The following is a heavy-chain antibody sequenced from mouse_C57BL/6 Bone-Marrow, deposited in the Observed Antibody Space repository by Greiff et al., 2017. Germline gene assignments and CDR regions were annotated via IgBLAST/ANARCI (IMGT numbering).Heavy chain of an antibody. J-gene: IGHJ1*03. V-gene: IGHV14-4*01. D-gene: IGHD1-1*01. CDR2: IDPENGDP. Sequence: EVQLQQSGAELVRPGASVKLSCTASGFNIKDDYMHWVKQRPEQGLEWIGWIDPENGDPEYASQFQGKATITADTSSNTAYLQLSSLTSEDTAVYYCTAYGSSLWYFDVWGTGTTVTVSS. CDR1: GFNIKDDY. CDR3: TAYGSSLWYFDV.